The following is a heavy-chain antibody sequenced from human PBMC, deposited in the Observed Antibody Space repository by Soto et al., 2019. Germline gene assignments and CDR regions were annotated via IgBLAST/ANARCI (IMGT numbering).Heavy chain of an antibody. CDR3: ARDLWGYCGTDCYPLDV. Sequence: LETLSLTCTVSGGSIISGDYYWSWIRQPPGKGLEWIGYIYYSGDTSYNPSFKSRVTISVDTSKNQFSLKLNSVTAADTAVYYCARDLWGYCGTDCYPLDVWGQGTTVTVSS. CDR1: GGSIISGDYY. V-gene: IGHV4-61*08. D-gene: IGHD2-21*02. CDR2: IYYSGDT. J-gene: IGHJ6*02.